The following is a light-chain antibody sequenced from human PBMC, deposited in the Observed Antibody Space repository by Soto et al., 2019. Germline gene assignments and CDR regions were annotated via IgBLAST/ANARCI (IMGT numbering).Light chain of an antibody. CDR3: QQYNDWPLT. Sequence: EIVMTQSPATLSVSPGERVTLSCRASQNVNSNLAWYQQKPGQAPRLLIYGASTRAIGFPARFSGSGSGTEFTLTISSLQSEDFAVYYCQQYNDWPLTFGGGTKVEI. CDR2: GAS. CDR1: QNVNSN. J-gene: IGKJ4*01. V-gene: IGKV3-15*01.